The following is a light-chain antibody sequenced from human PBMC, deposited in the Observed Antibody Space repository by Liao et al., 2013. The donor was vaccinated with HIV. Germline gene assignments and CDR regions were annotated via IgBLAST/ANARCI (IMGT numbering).Light chain of an antibody. V-gene: IGLV3-21*01. CDR3: QVWDSISDQVV. CDR2: YDS. Sequence: SYVLTQPPSISVAPGQTATITCGGNYIGNKGVYWYQQKPGQAPVMVISYDSDRPSGIPERFSGSNSGNTATLTLSRVEAGDEADYFCQVWDSISDQVVFGGGTKLTVL. J-gene: IGLJ3*02. CDR1: YIGNKG.